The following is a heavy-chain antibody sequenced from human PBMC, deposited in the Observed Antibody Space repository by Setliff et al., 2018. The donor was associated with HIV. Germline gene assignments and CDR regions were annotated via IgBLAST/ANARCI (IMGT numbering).Heavy chain of an antibody. CDR1: GGSISSHY. CDR2: IYYSGST. Sequence: SETLSLTCTVSGGSISSHYWSWIRQPPGKGLEWIGSIYYSGSTYYNPSLKSRVTISVDTSKNQFSLNLNSVTAADTAVYYCARGGPTVAFGLDVWGQGTTVTVSS. J-gene: IGHJ6*02. CDR3: ARGGPTVAFGLDV. D-gene: IGHD4-17*01. V-gene: IGHV4-59*05.